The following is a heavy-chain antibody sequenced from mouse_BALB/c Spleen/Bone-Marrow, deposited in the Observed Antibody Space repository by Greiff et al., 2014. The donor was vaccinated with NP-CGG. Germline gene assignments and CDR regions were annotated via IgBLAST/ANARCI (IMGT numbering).Heavy chain of an antibody. V-gene: IGHV1-69*02. Sequence: VQVVESGAEPVKPGASVKLSCKASGYTFTSYWMHWVKQRPGQGLEWIGEIDPSDSYTNYNQKFKGKATLTVDKSSSTAYMQLSSLTSEDSAVYYCARREYYGSSYLYFDYWGQGTTLTVSS. CDR1: GYTFTSYW. J-gene: IGHJ2*01. CDR2: IDPSDSYT. CDR3: ARREYYGSSYLYFDY. D-gene: IGHD1-1*01.